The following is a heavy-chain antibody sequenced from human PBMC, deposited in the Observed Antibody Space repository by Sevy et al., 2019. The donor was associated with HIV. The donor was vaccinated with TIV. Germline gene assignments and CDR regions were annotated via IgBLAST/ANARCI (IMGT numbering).Heavy chain of an antibody. Sequence: GGSLRLSCAASGFKFSSYEMNWVRQAPGKGLERISNIANSGDTVHYSDSVKGRFTISRDNAKNSLFLQMNSLRAEDTAMYYCARDLPPSATTVAHFDYWCRGTLVTVSS. CDR3: ARDLPPSATTVAHFDY. CDR2: IANSGDTV. J-gene: IGHJ4*02. V-gene: IGHV3-48*03. CDR1: GFKFSSYE. D-gene: IGHD4-17*01.